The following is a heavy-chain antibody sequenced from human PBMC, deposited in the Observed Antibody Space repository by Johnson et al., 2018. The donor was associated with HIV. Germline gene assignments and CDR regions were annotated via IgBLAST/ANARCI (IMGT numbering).Heavy chain of an antibody. CDR3: ARRDNDAFDI. J-gene: IGHJ3*02. CDR2: IYSGGST. Sequence: VQLVESGGGLIQPGGSLRLSCAASGFTVSSNYMSWVRQAPGKGLEWVSVIYSGGSTYYADSVKGRFHISRDNSKNTLYLQMGSLRAEDMAVYYCARRDNDAFDIWGQGTMVTVSS. CDR1: GFTVSSNY. V-gene: IGHV3-66*03.